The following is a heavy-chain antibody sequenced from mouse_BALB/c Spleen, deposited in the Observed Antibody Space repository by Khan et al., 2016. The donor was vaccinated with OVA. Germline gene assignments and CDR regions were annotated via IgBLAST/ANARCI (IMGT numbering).Heavy chain of an antibody. CDR2: IYPGTDNT. J-gene: IGHJ2*01. CDR1: GYIFTSYW. Sequence: QVQLKQSGAELVRPGTSVKLSCKTSGYIFTSYWIHWVKQRSGQGLEWIARIYPGTDNTYYNEKFKDRATLTADKSSSNAYFQLSSLKSEDSAVLFCAREEALYYFDYWGQATTHTVSS. CDR3: AREEALYYFDY. D-gene: IGHD3-2*02. V-gene: IGHV1-76*01.